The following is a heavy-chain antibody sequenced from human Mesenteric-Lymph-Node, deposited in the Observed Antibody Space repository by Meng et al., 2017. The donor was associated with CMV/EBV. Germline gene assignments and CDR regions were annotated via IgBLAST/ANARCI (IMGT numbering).Heavy chain of an antibody. CDR2: ISASGSTI. J-gene: IGHJ3*02. CDR1: GFTFSSYE. Sequence: GGSLRLSCAASGFTFSSYEFNWVRLAPGKGLERISYISASGSTIYYTDSVKGRFTISRDNAKNSLYLQMNSLRAEDTALYYCAKDIDGLYDSSLHCAFDIWGQGTMVTVSS. V-gene: IGHV3-48*03. D-gene: IGHD3-22*01. CDR3: AKDIDGLYDSSLHCAFDI.